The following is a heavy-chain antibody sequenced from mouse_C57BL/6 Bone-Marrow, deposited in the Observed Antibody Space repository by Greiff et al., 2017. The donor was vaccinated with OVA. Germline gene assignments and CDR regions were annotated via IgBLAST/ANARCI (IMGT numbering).Heavy chain of an antibody. CDR2: INPGSGGT. J-gene: IGHJ2*01. V-gene: IGHV1-54*01. D-gene: IGHD1-1*01. CDR1: GYAFTNYL. CDR3: AKRGVTVYFDY. Sequence: VQLQQSGAELVRPGTSVKVSCKASGYAFTNYLIEWVKQRPGQGLEWIGVINPGSGGTNYNEKFKGKVTLTADKSFSTAYMQLSSLTSEDSAVYFCAKRGVTVYFDYWGQGTTLTVSS.